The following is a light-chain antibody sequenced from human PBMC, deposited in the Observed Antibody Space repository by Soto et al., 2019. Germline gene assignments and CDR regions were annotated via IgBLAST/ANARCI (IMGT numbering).Light chain of an antibody. CDR2: DAS. V-gene: IGKV3-11*01. CDR1: QSVSSY. CDR3: HQRYNWPYT. Sequence: VLTQSPATLSLSPGERAILSCRASQSVSSYFAWYQQKPGQAPRLLIYDASYMATDIPTRFSGSGSGTDFTFTISSLKPEDFAVYYCHQRYNWPYTFGQGTKLEI. J-gene: IGKJ2*01.